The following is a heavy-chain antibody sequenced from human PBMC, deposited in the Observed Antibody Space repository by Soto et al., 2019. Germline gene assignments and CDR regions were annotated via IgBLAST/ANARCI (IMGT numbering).Heavy chain of an antibody. CDR3: ARSYYDFWSGYYYKNWFDP. J-gene: IGHJ5*02. V-gene: IGHV4-39*01. CDR2: IYYSGST. CDR1: GGSIRSSSYY. Sequence: SETLSLTCTVSGGSIRSSSYYWGWIRQPPGKGLEWIGSIYYSGSTYYNPSLKSRVTISVDTSKNQFSLKLRSVTAADTAVYYCARSYYDFWSGYYYKNWFDPWGQGTLVTV. D-gene: IGHD3-3*01.